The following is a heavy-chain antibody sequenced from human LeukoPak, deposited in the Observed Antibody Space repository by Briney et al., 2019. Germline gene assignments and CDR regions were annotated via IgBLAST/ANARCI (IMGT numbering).Heavy chain of an antibody. D-gene: IGHD2-2*01. CDR2: IYYSGST. J-gene: IGHJ6*02. Sequence: ASETLSLTCAVSGGSISSYYWSWIRQPPGKGLEWIGYIYYSGSTNYNPSLKSRVTISVDTSKNQFSLKLSSVTAADTAVYYCARDRRYCSSTSCYGGASYYYGMDVWGQGTTVTVSS. CDR1: GGSISSYY. V-gene: IGHV4-59*01. CDR3: ARDRRYCSSTSCYGGASYYYGMDV.